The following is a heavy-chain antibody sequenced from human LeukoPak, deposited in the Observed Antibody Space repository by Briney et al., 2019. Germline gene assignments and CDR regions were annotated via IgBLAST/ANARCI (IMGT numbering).Heavy chain of an antibody. CDR1: GFSIKTYS. D-gene: IGHD4-17*01. Sequence: GGSLRLSCAASGFSIKTYSVTWVRQAPGKGLEWVSTISSSGGYIYYADSVKGRFTISRDTAKNSLYLQMNSLRVEDTAVYNCARPRDTVTSASDYWGQGTLVTVSS. CDR3: ARPRDTVTSASDY. CDR2: ISSSGGYI. J-gene: IGHJ4*02. V-gene: IGHV3-21*01.